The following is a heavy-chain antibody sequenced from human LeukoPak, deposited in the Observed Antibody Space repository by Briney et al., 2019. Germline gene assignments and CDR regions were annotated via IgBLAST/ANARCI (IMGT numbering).Heavy chain of an antibody. CDR3: ARGLGVVVVAAKSGYMDV. V-gene: IGHV4-38-2*02. CDR1: DYSISSGYY. CDR2: IYHSGST. Sequence: SETLSLTCTVSDYSISSGYYWGWIRQPPGKGLEWIGNIYHSGSTYYNPSLKSRVTISLDTSKNQFSLKLSSVTAADTAVYYCARGLGVVVVAAKSGYMDVWGKGTTVTVSS. J-gene: IGHJ6*03. D-gene: IGHD2-15*01.